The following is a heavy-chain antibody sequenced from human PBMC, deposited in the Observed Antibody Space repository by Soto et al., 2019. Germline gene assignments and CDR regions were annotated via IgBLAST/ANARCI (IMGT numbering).Heavy chain of an antibody. Sequence: PGGSLRLSCAASGFTFSSYWMHWVRQAPGKGLECVSYISSGGSVIYSADSMKGRFTISRDNAKNSLYLQVNSLRAEDTAVYYCAREPRDDYMISGGFDYWGQGTLVTVSS. J-gene: IGHJ4*02. CDR1: GFTFSSYW. D-gene: IGHD4-4*01. CDR3: AREPRDDYMISGGFDY. V-gene: IGHV3-48*04. CDR2: ISSGGSVI.